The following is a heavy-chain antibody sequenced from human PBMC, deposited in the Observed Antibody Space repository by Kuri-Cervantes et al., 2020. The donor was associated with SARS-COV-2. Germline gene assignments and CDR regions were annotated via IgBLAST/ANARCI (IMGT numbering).Heavy chain of an antibody. CDR2: IRSKAYGGTT. CDR1: GFTFGDCA. Sequence: GESLKISCTASGFTFGDCAMSWVRQAPGKGLEWVGFIRSKAYGGTTEYAASVKGRFTISRDDSKSIAYLQMNSLKTEDTAVYYCTTLIDYWGQGALVTVSS. J-gene: IGHJ4*02. V-gene: IGHV3-49*04. CDR3: TTLIDY.